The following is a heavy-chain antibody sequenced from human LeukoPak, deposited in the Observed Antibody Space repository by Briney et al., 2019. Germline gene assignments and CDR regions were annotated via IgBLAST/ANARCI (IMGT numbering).Heavy chain of an antibody. CDR3: ARRGYDILTGYKGTTSYVHSVYFDY. V-gene: IGHV4-39*01. CDR2: IYYSGST. Sequence: PSETLSLTCTVSGGSISSSSYYWGWIRQPPGKGLEWIGSIYYSGSTYYNPSLKSRVTISVDTSKNQFSLKLSSVTAADTAVYYCARRGYDILTGYKGTTSYVHSVYFDYWGQGTLVTVSS. D-gene: IGHD3-9*01. J-gene: IGHJ4*02. CDR1: GGSISSSSYY.